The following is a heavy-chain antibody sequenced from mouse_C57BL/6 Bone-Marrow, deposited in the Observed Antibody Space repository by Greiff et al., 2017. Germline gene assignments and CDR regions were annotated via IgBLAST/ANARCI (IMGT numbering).Heavy chain of an antibody. CDR3: ARYSYYAMDY. CDR1: GYAFTNYL. J-gene: IGHJ4*01. CDR2: INPGSGGT. Sequence: QVQLQQSGAELVRPGTSVKVSCKASGYAFTNYLIEWVKQRPGQGLEWIGVINPGSGGTNYNEKFKGKATLTADESSSTAYMQLSSLTSEDSAVYFCARYSYYAMDYWGQGTSVTVSS. V-gene: IGHV1-54*01.